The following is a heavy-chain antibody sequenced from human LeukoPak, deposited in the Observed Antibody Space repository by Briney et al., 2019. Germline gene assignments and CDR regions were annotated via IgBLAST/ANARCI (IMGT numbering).Heavy chain of an antibody. J-gene: IGHJ4*02. CDR2: IYYSGST. CDR3: ARSHLRRNYYDSGGPGD. Sequence: SETLSLTCTVSGGSISSYYWSWIRQPPGEGLEWIGSIYYSGSTYYNPSLKSRVTISVDTSKNQFSLKLSSVTAADTAVYYCARSHLRRNYYDSGGPGDWGQGTLVTVSS. CDR1: GGSISSYY. D-gene: IGHD3-22*01. V-gene: IGHV4-59*12.